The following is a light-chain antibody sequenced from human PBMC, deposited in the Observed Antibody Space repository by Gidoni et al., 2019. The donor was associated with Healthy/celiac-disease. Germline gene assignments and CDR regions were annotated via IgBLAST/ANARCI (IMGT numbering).Light chain of an antibody. V-gene: IGKV1-9*01. CDR2: AAS. CDR1: QRISSY. J-gene: IGKJ4*01. Sequence: TQQIQPPSSLSASVGDRVTITCRASQRISSYLAWYQQKPGKAPKLLIYAASTLQSGVPSRFIGSGSGTDFTLTIISLQPEDFATYYCQQLYSSPLTFGGGTKVEIK. CDR3: QQLYSSPLT.